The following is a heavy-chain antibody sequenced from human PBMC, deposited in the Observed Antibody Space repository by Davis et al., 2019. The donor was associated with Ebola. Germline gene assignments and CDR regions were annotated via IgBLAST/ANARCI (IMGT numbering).Heavy chain of an antibody. Sequence: AASVKVSCKASGYTFSGNYIQWVRQAPGQGLEWMGRINPNSGGTNYAQKFQGRVTMTRDTSTSTAYMEINRLNSDDTAVYFCARGGITMTVVPRDYYYGLDVWGQGTTVTVSS. V-gene: IGHV1-2*06. CDR1: GYTFSGNY. CDR3: ARGGITMTVVPRDYYYGLDV. CDR2: INPNSGGT. D-gene: IGHD3-22*01. J-gene: IGHJ6*02.